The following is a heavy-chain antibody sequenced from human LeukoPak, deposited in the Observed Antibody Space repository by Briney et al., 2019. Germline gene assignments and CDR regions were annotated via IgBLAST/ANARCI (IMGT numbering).Heavy chain of an antibody. CDR2: VSSSGSTI. Sequence: GGSLRLSCAASGFTFRSFEINWVRQAPGKGLEWVSYVSSSGSTIYYADSLKGRFTVSRDSAKNSLYLQMNSLRAEDTAVYYCARVAAGYYGVDVWGKGTTVSVSP. CDR3: ARVAAGYYGVDV. CDR1: GFTFRSFE. J-gene: IGHJ6*04. D-gene: IGHD6-19*01. V-gene: IGHV3-48*03.